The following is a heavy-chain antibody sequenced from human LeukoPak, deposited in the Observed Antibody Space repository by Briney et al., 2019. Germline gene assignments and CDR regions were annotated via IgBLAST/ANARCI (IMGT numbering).Heavy chain of an antibody. D-gene: IGHD3-16*01. Sequence: PGGSLRLSCAASGFTFSSNGKSWVRQAQGKGKEWVSSISGSGSNTYYADSVKGRFIISRENTTNNLYLQINSLRAEDTAVYYCARDWGRFHYWGQGTLVTVSS. CDR1: GFTFSSNG. CDR3: ARDWGRFHY. V-gene: IGHV3-23*01. CDR2: ISGSGSNT. J-gene: IGHJ4*02.